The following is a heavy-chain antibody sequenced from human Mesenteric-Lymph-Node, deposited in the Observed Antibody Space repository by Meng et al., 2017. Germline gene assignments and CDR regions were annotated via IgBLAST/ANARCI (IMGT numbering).Heavy chain of an antibody. D-gene: IGHD5-24*01. CDR2: INPNSGGT. J-gene: IGHJ3*02. V-gene: IGHV1-2*06. Sequence: ASVKVSCKASGYTFTGYYMHWVRQAPGQGLEWMGRINPNSGGTNYAQKFQGRVTMTRDTSISTAYMELSRLRSDDTAVYYCARGPDGYNSWGFAFDIWGQGTMVTVPS. CDR3: ARGPDGYNSWGFAFDI. CDR1: GYTFTGYY.